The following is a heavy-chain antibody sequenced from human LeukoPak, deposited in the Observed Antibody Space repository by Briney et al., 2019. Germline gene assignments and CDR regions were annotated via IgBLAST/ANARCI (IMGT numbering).Heavy chain of an antibody. V-gene: IGHV3-20*04. J-gene: IGHJ3*02. CDR1: GFTFDDYG. Sequence: GGSLRLSCAASGFTFDDYGMSWVRQAPGKGLEWVSDINWNGGSTGYADSVKGRFTISRDNAKNSLYLQMNSLRAEDTAVYYCARDYDILTGPDLHAFDIWGQGTMVTVSS. CDR3: ARDYDILTGPDLHAFDI. CDR2: INWNGGST. D-gene: IGHD3-9*01.